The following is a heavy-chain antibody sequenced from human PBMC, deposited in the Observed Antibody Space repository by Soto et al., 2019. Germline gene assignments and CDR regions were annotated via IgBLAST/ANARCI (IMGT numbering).Heavy chain of an antibody. J-gene: IGHJ6*02. CDR1: GFTFSDYY. CDR2: ISSSNTYT. CDR3: ARRSPSYYYNMDV. Sequence: QVQLVESGGGLVKPGGSLRLSCAASGFTFSDYYMSWIRQAPGKGLEWVSYISSSNTYTNYADSVKGRFTISRDNAKNSLYLQMKSLRVEDTAIYYCARRSPSYYYNMDVWGQGTTVTVSS. V-gene: IGHV3-11*05.